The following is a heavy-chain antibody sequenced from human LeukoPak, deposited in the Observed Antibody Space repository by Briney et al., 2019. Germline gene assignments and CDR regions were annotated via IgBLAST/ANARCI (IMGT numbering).Heavy chain of an antibody. Sequence: GGSLRLSCAASGFTFSSYAMHWVRQAPGKGLEWVAVISYDGSNKYYADSVKGRFTISRDNSKNTLYLQMSSLRAEDTAVYYCARDFWDIVVVPAAPHYYFDYWGQGTLVTVSS. CDR1: GFTFSSYA. CDR2: ISYDGSNK. D-gene: IGHD2-2*01. V-gene: IGHV3-30-3*01. CDR3: ARDFWDIVVVPAAPHYYFDY. J-gene: IGHJ4*02.